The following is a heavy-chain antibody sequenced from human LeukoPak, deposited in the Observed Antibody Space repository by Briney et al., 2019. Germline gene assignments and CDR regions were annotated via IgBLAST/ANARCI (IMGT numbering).Heavy chain of an antibody. Sequence: SETMSLTCAVSGYSISSGYYWGWIRQPPGKGLEWIGSIYHSGSTYYNPSLKSRVTISVDTSKNQFSLKLSSVTAADTAVYYCARGRYSSGFWFDPWGQGTLVTVSS. D-gene: IGHD6-19*01. CDR1: GYSISSGYY. J-gene: IGHJ5*02. CDR2: IYHSGST. V-gene: IGHV4-38-2*01. CDR3: ARGRYSSGFWFDP.